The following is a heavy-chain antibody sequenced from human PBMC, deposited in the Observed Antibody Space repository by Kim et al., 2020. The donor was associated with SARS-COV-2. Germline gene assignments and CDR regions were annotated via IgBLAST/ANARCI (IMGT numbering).Heavy chain of an antibody. V-gene: IGHV4-39*01. J-gene: IGHJ4*02. CDR3: ASSPYSSGYDY. D-gene: IGHD6-19*01. CDR2: T. Sequence: TYYNPSLKSRVTISVDTSKNQFSLKLSSVTAADTAVYYCASSPYSSGYDYWGQGTLVTVSS.